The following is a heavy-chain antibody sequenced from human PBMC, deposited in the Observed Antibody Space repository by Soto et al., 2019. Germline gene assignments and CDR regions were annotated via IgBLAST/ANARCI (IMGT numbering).Heavy chain of an antibody. J-gene: IGHJ4*02. D-gene: IGHD3-22*01. CDR3: ARKSDSLIDY. V-gene: IGHV3-33*01. Sequence: QVQLVESGGGVVQPGRSLRLSCATSGFPFRSYDMPWVRQAPGKGLEWVAVIWLDGSNKYYADSVRGRFTISRDNSNHTVYLEMNSLRAEDSAVYYCARKSDSLIDYWGQGILVTVST. CDR1: GFPFRSYD. CDR2: IWLDGSNK.